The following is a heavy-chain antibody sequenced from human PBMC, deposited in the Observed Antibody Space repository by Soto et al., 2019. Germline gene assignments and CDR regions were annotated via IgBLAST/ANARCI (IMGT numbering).Heavy chain of an antibody. J-gene: IGHJ4*02. Sequence: SETLSLTCTVSGGSISSGGYYWSWIRQHPGKGLEGIGYIYYSGSTYYNPSLKSRVTISVDTSKNQFSLKLSSVTAADTAVYYCARASRLNYDFWSGYYTGRYYYFDYWGQGTLVTVSS. CDR2: IYYSGST. V-gene: IGHV4-31*03. CDR1: GGSISSGGYY. D-gene: IGHD3-3*01. CDR3: ARASRLNYDFWSGYYTGRYYYFDY.